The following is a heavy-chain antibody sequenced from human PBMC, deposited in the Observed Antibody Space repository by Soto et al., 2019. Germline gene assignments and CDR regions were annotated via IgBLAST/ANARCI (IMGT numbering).Heavy chain of an antibody. V-gene: IGHV1-8*01. Sequence: APVKVSCKASGYRLTSYGINWVRQATGQGLEWMGSMNPNSGKAGYAQKLQGRVTMTWNTYISTAYMELSSLRSEEMAVYYCARGSHSGYDFLDYWGQGTLVTV. CDR2: MNPNSGKA. J-gene: IGHJ4*02. D-gene: IGHD5-12*01. CDR1: GYRLTSYG. CDR3: ARGSHSGYDFLDY.